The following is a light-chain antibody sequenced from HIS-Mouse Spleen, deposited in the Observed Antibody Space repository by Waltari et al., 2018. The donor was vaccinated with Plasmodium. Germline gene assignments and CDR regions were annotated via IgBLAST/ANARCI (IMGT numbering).Light chain of an antibody. CDR2: GAS. Sequence: EILMTQPPATLSVSPGERATSSCRASQSVSSNLAWYQQKPGQAPRLLIYGASTRATGIPARFSGSGSGTEFTLTISSLQSEDVAVYYCQQYNNWSFTFGPGTKVDIK. V-gene: IGKV3-15*01. J-gene: IGKJ3*01. CDR1: QSVSSN. CDR3: QQYNNWSFT.